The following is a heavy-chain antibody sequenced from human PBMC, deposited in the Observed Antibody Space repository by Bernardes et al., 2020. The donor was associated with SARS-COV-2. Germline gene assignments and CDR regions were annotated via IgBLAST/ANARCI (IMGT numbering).Heavy chain of an antibody. D-gene: IGHD3-16*01. CDR3: AHRRDEYVWGNRLWWFDP. J-gene: IGHJ5*02. CDR1: GFSLSTSGVG. V-gene: IGHV2-5*02. Sequence: SGPTLVKPTQTLTLTCTFSGFSLSTSGVGVGWIRQPPGKALEWLALIYWDDDKRYSPSLKSRLTITKDTSKNQVVLTMTNMDSVDTATYYCAHRRDEYVWGNRLWWFDPWGRGTLVTVSS. CDR2: IYWDDDK.